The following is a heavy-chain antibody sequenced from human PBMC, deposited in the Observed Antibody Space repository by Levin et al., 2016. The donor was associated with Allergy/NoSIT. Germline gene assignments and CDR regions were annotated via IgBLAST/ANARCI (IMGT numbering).Heavy chain of an antibody. D-gene: IGHD6-19*01. Sequence: WVRQAPGQGLEWMGWISAYNGNTNYAQKLQGRVTMTTDTSTSTAYMELRSLRSDDTAVYYCARVGGIAVAGTLYYGMDVWGQGTTVTVSS. CDR2: ISAYNGNT. CDR3: ARVGGIAVAGTLYYGMDV. V-gene: IGHV1-18*01. J-gene: IGHJ6*02.